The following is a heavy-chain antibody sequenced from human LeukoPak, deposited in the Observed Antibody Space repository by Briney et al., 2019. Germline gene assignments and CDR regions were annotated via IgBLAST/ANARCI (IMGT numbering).Heavy chain of an antibody. D-gene: IGHD4-11*01. CDR2: IYYSGST. CDR3: ARGGYSVGMDV. J-gene: IGHJ6*02. V-gene: IGHV4-59*01. CDR1: GGSISSYY. Sequence: SETLSLTCTVSGGSISSYYWSWIRQPPGKGLEWIGYIYYSGSTDYNPSLKSRVTISVDTSKNQFSLKLRSVTAADTAVYYCARGGYSVGMDVWGQGTTVTVSS.